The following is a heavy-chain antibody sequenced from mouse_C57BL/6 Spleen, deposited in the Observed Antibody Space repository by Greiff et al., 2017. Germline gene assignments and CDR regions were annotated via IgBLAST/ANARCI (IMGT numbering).Heavy chain of an antibody. D-gene: IGHD1-1*02. CDR3: TLQFQLGGYYALDY. CDR1: GYTFTDYY. J-gene: IGHJ4*01. CDR2: IYPGSGNT. Sequence: QVQLKESGAELVRPGASVKLSCKASGYTFTDYYINWVKQRPGQGLEWIARIYPGSGNTYYNEKFKGKATLTADKSSSTAYLQLSSLTSEDSAYYFGTLQFQLGGYYALDYWGQGTTVTVSS. V-gene: IGHV1-76*01.